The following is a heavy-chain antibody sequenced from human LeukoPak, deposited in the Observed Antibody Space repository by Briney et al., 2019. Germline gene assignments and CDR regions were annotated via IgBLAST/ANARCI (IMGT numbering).Heavy chain of an antibody. D-gene: IGHD1-26*01. CDR1: GFIFSNYA. Sequence: GGSLRLSCAASGFIFSNYAMSWDRQAAGKGLEWVSIIGHSGGSIYYAGSVKGRFTISRDNSKNTLSLQMNSLRAEDTALYFCAKSWGSTRPYYNYMEVWGKGTTVTVSS. J-gene: IGHJ6*03. CDR2: IGHSGGSI. CDR3: AKSWGSTRPYYNYMEV. V-gene: IGHV3-23*01.